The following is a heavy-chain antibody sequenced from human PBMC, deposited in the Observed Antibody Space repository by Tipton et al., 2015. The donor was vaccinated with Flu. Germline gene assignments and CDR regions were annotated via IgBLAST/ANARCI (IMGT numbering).Heavy chain of an antibody. V-gene: IGHV3-7*01. CDR3: ARTRGGYCSSSSCYADYFDY. Sequence: SLRLSCAASGFTFSTSWMSWVRQAPGEGLEWVANINQGGSEKYYVDSVKGRFTISRDNAKNSLHLHMNSLRAEDTAVYYCARTRGGYCSSSSCYADYFDYWGQGTLVTVSS. CDR2: INQGGSEK. CDR1: GFTFSTSW. D-gene: IGHD2-2*01. J-gene: IGHJ4*02.